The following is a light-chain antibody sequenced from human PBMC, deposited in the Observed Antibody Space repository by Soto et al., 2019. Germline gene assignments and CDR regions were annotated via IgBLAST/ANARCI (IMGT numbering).Light chain of an antibody. CDR3: QQYGSSPPST. CDR1: QSVNNNY. CDR2: GSS. V-gene: IGKV3-20*01. J-gene: IGKJ2*01. Sequence: EIVLTQSPGTLSLSPGERATLSCRASQSVNNNYFAWYQQKPGQAPRLLIFGSSDRATGIPDRFSGSGSGTDFTLTISRLEPADFAVYYCQQYGSSPPSTFGQGTKLEIK.